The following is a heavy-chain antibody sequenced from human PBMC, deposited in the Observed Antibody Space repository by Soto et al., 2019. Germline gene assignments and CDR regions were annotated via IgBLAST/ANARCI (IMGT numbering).Heavy chain of an antibody. Sequence: GSLRLSCAASGFTFSNAWMSWVRQAPGKGLEWVGRIKSKTDGGTTDYAAPVKGRFTISRDDSKNTLYLQMNSLKTEDTAVYYCTNPYSGYDWVPFDYWGQGTLVTVSS. CDR3: TNPYSGYDWVPFDY. CDR2: IKSKTDGGTT. D-gene: IGHD5-12*01. J-gene: IGHJ4*02. V-gene: IGHV3-15*01. CDR1: GFTFSNAW.